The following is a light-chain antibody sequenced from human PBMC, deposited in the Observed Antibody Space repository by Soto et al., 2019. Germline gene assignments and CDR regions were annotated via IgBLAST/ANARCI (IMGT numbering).Light chain of an antibody. CDR2: DVS. Sequence: QSALTQPASVSGSPGQSITISCTGTSSDVGGYNYVSWYQQHPGKAPKLMIYDVSNRPSGVSNRFSGSKSGNTASLTISGLQAEDEADYYCSSDTSSSPYVFGTGTKVT. CDR1: SSDVGGYNY. J-gene: IGLJ1*01. V-gene: IGLV2-14*01. CDR3: SSDTSSSPYV.